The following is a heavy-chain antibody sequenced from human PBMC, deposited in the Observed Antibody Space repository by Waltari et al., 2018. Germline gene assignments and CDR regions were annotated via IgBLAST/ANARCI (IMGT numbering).Heavy chain of an antibody. CDR1: GFTFSNYW. J-gene: IGHJ4*02. CDR2: IAQDASEN. Sequence: EVQLVESGGGLVQPGGSLRLSCAASGFTFSNYWMSWVRQPPGKGLEWVANIAQDASENYYVGSVTGRFTIPRDKAKNFLYLQMNSLRAEDTAVYYGGRCPRRDPLCDWGQGTLVSVSS. CDR3: GRCPRRDPLCD. V-gene: IGHV3-7*04.